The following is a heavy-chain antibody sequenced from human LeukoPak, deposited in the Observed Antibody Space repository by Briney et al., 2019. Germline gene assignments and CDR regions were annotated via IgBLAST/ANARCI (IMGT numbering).Heavy chain of an antibody. CDR3: ARADVHTAMPFDY. Sequence: GGSLRLSCAASGFTFSSYAMHWVRQAPGKGLEYVSAISSNGGSTYYANSVKGRFTISRDNSKNTLYLQMGSVRAEDMAVYSCARADVHTAMPFDYWGQGTLVTVSS. CDR2: ISSNGGST. D-gene: IGHD5-18*01. CDR1: GFTFSSYA. J-gene: IGHJ4*02. V-gene: IGHV3-64*01.